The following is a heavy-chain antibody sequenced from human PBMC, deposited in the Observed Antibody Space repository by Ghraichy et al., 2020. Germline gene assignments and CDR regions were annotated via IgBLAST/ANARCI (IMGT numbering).Heavy chain of an antibody. D-gene: IGHD3-3*01. CDR2: ISSSSSYI. V-gene: IGHV3-21*01. Sequence: GGSLRLSCAASGFTFSSYSMNWVRQAPGKGLEWVSSISSSSSYIYYADSVKGRFTISRDNAKNSLYLQMNSLRAEDTAVYYCARDYPISRWYNYYYMDVWGKGTTVTVSS. CDR1: GFTFSSYS. J-gene: IGHJ6*03. CDR3: ARDYPISRWYNYYYMDV.